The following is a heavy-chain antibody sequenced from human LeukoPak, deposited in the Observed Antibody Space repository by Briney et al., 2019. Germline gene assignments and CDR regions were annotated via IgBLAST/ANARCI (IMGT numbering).Heavy chain of an antibody. Sequence: PSETLSLTCTVSRGSISSYYWSWIRQPPGKGLEWIGYIYYSGSTNYNPSLKSRVTISVDTSKNQFSLKLSSVTAADTAVYYCAAGYSYGPLRFDYWGQGTLVTVSS. D-gene: IGHD5-18*01. CDR3: AAGYSYGPLRFDY. V-gene: IGHV4-59*01. CDR1: RGSISSYY. CDR2: IYYSGST. J-gene: IGHJ4*02.